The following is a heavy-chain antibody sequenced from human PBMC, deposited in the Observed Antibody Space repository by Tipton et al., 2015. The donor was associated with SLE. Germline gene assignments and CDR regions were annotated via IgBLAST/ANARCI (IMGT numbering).Heavy chain of an antibody. V-gene: IGHV3-21*03. CDR1: GFTFSSYS. D-gene: IGHD3-22*01. Sequence: SLRLSCAASGFTFSSYSMNWVRQAPGKGLEWVSSISSSSSYIYYADSVKGRFTISRDNAKNSLYLQMNSLRAEDTAVYYCARGVYYYDSSGYYYNYWGQGTLATVSS. CDR2: ISSSSSYI. CDR3: ARGVYYYDSSGYYYNY. J-gene: IGHJ4*02.